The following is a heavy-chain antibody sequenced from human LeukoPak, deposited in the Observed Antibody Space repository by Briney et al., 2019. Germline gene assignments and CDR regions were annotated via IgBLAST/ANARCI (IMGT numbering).Heavy chain of an antibody. CDR2: INPNSGGT. Sequence: GASVKVSCKASGYTFTGYYMHWVRQAPGQGLEWMGRINPNSGGTNYAQKFQGRVTMTRDTSISTAYMELSRLRSDDTAVYYCARDLYYYDSSGGIEDYWGQGTLVNVSS. CDR3: ARDLYYYDSSGGIEDY. D-gene: IGHD3-22*01. V-gene: IGHV1-2*06. J-gene: IGHJ4*02. CDR1: GYTFTGYY.